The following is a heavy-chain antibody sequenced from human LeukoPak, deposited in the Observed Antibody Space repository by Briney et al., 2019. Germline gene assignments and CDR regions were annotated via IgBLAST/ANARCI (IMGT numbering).Heavy chain of an antibody. Sequence: SETLSLTCGVYGGSFSGYYWSWVRQPPGKGLEWIGEINHSGGTNYNPSLKSRVKISVDTSKNQFSLKLSSVTAADAAVYYCARHGQMDVVVPAPFDYWGQGTLVTVSS. D-gene: IGHD2-2*01. J-gene: IGHJ4*02. CDR2: INHSGGT. CDR1: GGSFSGYY. V-gene: IGHV4-34*01. CDR3: ARHGQMDVVVPAPFDY.